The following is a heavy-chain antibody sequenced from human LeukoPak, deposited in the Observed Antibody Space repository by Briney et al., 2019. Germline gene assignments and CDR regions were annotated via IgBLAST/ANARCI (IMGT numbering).Heavy chain of an antibody. Sequence: GGSLRLSCAASGFTFNDYYMSWIRQAPGKGLEWISYISSSSGYTKYADSVKGRFTISRDNAKNSLYLQMNSLRAEDTAVYYCAKDQGIQLWLKYFQHWGQGTLVTVSS. V-gene: IGHV3-11*05. CDR3: AKDQGIQLWLKYFQH. CDR2: ISSSSGYT. CDR1: GFTFNDYY. D-gene: IGHD5-18*01. J-gene: IGHJ1*01.